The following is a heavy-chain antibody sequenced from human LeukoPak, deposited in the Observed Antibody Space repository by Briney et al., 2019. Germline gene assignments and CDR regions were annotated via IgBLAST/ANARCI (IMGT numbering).Heavy chain of an antibody. CDR3: ARAPGSAGESDY. D-gene: IGHD3-10*01. V-gene: IGHV1-2*02. Sequence: ASVKVSCKASGYTFTGYYMHWVRQAPGQGLEWMGWINPNSGGTNYAQKFQGRVTMTRDTSISTAYMELSRLRSDDTAVYYCARAPGSAGESDYWGQGTLVTVSS. CDR2: INPNSGGT. CDR1: GYTFTGYY. J-gene: IGHJ4*02.